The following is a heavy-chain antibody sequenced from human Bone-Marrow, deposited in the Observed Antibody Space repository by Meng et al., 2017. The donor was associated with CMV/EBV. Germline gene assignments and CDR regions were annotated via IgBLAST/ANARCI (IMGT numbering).Heavy chain of an antibody. Sequence: GESLKISCAASGFTFSSYAMHWVRQAPGKGLEWVANIRFDGTNKYHADSVKGRFTISRDNSKNTLYLQMNSLRAEHTTVYYCAKRGDSSGTYAMDVWGQGTTVTVSS. CDR3: AKRGDSSGTYAMDV. V-gene: IGHV3-30*02. D-gene: IGHD3-22*01. CDR1: GFTFSSYA. J-gene: IGHJ6*02. CDR2: IRFDGTNK.